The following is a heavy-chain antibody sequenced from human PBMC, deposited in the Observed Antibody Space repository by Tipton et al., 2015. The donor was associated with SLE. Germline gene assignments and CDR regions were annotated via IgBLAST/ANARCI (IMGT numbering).Heavy chain of an antibody. CDR2: IKEDGREK. D-gene: IGHD6-19*01. J-gene: IGHJ3*02. Sequence: SLRLSCAASGFTFTNYWMTWVRQAPGKGLEWVANIKEDGREKFYVDSVKGRFTISRDNSKNTLYLQMNSLRVEDTAVYFCASELGQWAFDIWGQGTMVTVSS. CDR3: ASELGQWAFDI. V-gene: IGHV3-7*01. CDR1: GFTFTNYW.